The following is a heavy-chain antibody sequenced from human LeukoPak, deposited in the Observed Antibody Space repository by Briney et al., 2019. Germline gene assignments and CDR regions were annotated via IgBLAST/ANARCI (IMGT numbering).Heavy chain of an antibody. D-gene: IGHD3-22*01. Sequence: ASVKVSCKASGYTFTSCAISWVRQAPGQGLEWMGWISAYNGNTNYAQKLQGRVTMTTDTSTSTAYMELRSLRSDDTAVYYCASQFGYYDSSGYYPYWGQGTLVTVSS. CDR3: ASQFGYYDSSGYYPY. CDR1: GYTFTSCA. V-gene: IGHV1-18*01. CDR2: ISAYNGNT. J-gene: IGHJ4*02.